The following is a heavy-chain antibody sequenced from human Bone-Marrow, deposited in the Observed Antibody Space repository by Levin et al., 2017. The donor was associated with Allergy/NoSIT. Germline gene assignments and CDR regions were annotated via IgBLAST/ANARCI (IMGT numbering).Heavy chain of an antibody. V-gene: IGHV3-43*01. CDR3: AKDRLIAAAGTYFDS. CDR1: GFTFDHYT. J-gene: IGHJ4*02. D-gene: IGHD6-13*01. Sequence: GESLKISCAASGFTFDHYTMHWIRQVPGKGLEWVALIGSDGYSEFYADSVKGRFTVSRDNSENSVYLHMSSLRTEDTALYFCAKDRLIAAAGTYFDSWGQGTLVTVSS. CDR2: IGSDGYSE.